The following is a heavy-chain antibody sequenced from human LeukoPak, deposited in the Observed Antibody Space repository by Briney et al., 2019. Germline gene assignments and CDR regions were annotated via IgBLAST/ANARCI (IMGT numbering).Heavy chain of an antibody. D-gene: IGHD2-15*01. V-gene: IGHV3-30*04. CDR1: GFTFSSYA. CDR3: ARGCSGGSCYSDYYYYYMGV. Sequence: GGSLRLSCAASGFTFSSYAMHWVRQAPGKGLEWVAVISYDGSNKYYANSVKGRFTISRDNSKNTLYLQMNSLRAEDTAVYYCARGCSGGSCYSDYYYYYMGVWGKGTTVTISS. CDR2: ISYDGSNK. J-gene: IGHJ6*03.